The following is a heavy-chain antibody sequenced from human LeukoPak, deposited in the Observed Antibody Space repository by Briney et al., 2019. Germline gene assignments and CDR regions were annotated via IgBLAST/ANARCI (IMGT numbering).Heavy chain of an antibody. CDR1: GASISGSGYY. Sequence: SETLSLTCAVSGASISGSGYYWGWIRQPPGTGLEWIGNIYYSGSTNYNPSLKSRVTISVDTSKNQFSLKLSSVTAADTAVYYCARVPTVTFFDYWGQGTLVTVSS. D-gene: IGHD4-17*01. J-gene: IGHJ4*02. V-gene: IGHV4-61*05. CDR3: ARVPTVTFFDY. CDR2: IYYSGST.